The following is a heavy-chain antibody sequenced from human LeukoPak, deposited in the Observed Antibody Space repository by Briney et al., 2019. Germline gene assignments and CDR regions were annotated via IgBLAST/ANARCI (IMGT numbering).Heavy chain of an antibody. CDR3: AKDLGTTNLWRAFDY. J-gene: IGHJ4*02. CDR1: GFTFSNNA. Sequence: GGSLRLSCVASGFTFSNNAMSWVRQAPGKGLEWVSAVSGGGDSTYHTDSVKGRFTISRDNSKNTLYLQMNSLRAEDTAVYYCAKDLGTTNLWRAFDYWGQGTLVTVSS. CDR2: VSGGGDST. D-gene: IGHD3-3*01. V-gene: IGHV3-23*01.